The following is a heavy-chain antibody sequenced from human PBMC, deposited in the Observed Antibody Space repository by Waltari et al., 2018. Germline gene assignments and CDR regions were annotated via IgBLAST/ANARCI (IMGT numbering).Heavy chain of an antibody. Sequence: EVQLVESGGGLVKPGGSLRLSCAASGFTFSSYNMNWVRQAPGKGLGVVSAISSSSSYTHYADSVKGRFTISGDNAKNSLYLQMNSLRAEDTAVYYCATGGWGFYLDYWGQGTLVTVSS. D-gene: IGHD7-27*01. CDR1: GFTFSSYN. CDR2: ISSSSSYT. V-gene: IGHV3-21*01. J-gene: IGHJ4*02. CDR3: ATGGWGFYLDY.